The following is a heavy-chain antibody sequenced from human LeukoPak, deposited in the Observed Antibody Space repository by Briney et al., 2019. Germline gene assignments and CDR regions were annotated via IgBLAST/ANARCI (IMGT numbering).Heavy chain of an antibody. CDR3: ARHVWLRSTNFDY. J-gene: IGHJ4*02. CDR2: INHSGST. D-gene: IGHD3-16*01. Sequence: PSETLSLTCAVYGGSFSGYYWSWIRQPPGKGLEWIGEINHSGSTNYNPSLKSRVTISVDTSKNQFSLKLSSVTAADTAVYYCARHVWLRSTNFDYWGQGTLVTVSS. CDR1: GGSFSGYY. V-gene: IGHV4-34*01.